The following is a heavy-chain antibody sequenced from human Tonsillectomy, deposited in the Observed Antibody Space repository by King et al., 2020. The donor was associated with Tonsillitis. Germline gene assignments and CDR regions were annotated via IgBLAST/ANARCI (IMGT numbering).Heavy chain of an antibody. D-gene: IGHD2-15*01. CDR2: IYYSGST. J-gene: IGHJ6*03. V-gene: IGHV4-59*08. Sequence: QLQESGPGLVKPSETLSLTCTVSGGSISSYYWSWIRQPPGKGLEWIGYIYYSGSTNYNPSLKSRVTISVDTSKNQFSLKLSSVTAADTAVYYCARRVEGYRPVDYYYYYYMDVWGKGTTVTVSS. CDR3: ARRVEGYRPVDYYYYYYMDV. CDR1: GGSISSYY.